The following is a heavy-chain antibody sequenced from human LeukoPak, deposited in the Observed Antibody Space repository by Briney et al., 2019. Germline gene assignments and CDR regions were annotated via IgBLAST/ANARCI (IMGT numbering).Heavy chain of an antibody. D-gene: IGHD6-13*01. V-gene: IGHV3-48*01. J-gene: IGHJ4*02. CDR1: GFTFSSYS. CDR3: AKAIVPPGYSSSWYFDY. Sequence: GGSLRLSCAASGFTFSSYSMNWVRQAPGKGLEWVSYISSSSSTIYYADSVKGRFTISRDNAKNSLYLQMNSLRAEDTALYYCAKAIVPPGYSSSWYFDYWGQGTLVTVSS. CDR2: ISSSSSTI.